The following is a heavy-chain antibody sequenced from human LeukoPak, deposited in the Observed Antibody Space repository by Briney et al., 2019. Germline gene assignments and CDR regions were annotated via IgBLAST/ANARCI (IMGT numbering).Heavy chain of an antibody. V-gene: IGHV3-21*06. CDR2: ISTKGGHL. CDR3: ARDRIGRLHSAFDV. Sequence: GGSLRLSCTASGFTFSSFSMNWVRQAPGKGLEWVSCISTKGGHLYYADSIKGRFTISRDNAESSVYLQMNSLRLEDTAVYFCARDRIGRLHSAFDVWGQGTTVTVSS. D-gene: IGHD1-1*01. J-gene: IGHJ3*01. CDR1: GFTFSSFS.